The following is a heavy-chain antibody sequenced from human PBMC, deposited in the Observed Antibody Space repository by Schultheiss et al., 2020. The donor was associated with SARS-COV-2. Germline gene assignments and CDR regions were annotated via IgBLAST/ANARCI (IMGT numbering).Heavy chain of an antibody. CDR1: GFTFSSYS. D-gene: IGHD3-3*01. CDR2: ISSSSSTI. CDR3: ASLVPLSYYDFWSGVDV. Sequence: GGSLRLSCAASGFTFSSYSMNWVRQAPGKGLEWVSYISSSSSTIYYADSVKGRFTISRDNAKNSLYLQMNSLRAEDTAVYYCASLVPLSYYDFWSGVDVWGQGTTVTVSS. V-gene: IGHV3-48*04. J-gene: IGHJ6*02.